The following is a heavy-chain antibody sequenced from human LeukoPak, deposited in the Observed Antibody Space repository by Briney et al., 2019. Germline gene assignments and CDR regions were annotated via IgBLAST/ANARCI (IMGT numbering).Heavy chain of an antibody. CDR3: ARIGRNYRRSSASWYYFDN. Sequence: SQTLSLTCAVSGDSIKSVGYSWSWIRQPPGKRLEWLGYVYQSGNANYNPSLNSRLTISVDTSRNEFSLKLTSVTAADTAVYYCARIGRNYRRSSASWYYFDNWGQGTLVTVSS. D-gene: IGHD2-2*01. J-gene: IGHJ4*02. V-gene: IGHV4-30-4*07. CDR2: VYQSGNA. CDR1: GDSIKSVGYS.